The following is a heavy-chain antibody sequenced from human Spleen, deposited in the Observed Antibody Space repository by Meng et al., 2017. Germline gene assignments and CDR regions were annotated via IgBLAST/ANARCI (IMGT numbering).Heavy chain of an antibody. V-gene: IGHV3-23*01. D-gene: IGHD5-18*01. CDR1: GFTFNNFA. CDR2: VSGDGGTT. CDR3: AKDPGYSYGYPAGEGY. Sequence: GESLKISCIASGFTFNNFAMSWVRQAPGKGLEWVSTVSGDGGTTYYADSVKGRFTISRDNSKNTLYLQMNSLRAEDTAVYYCAKDPGYSYGYPAGEGYWGQGTLVTVSS. J-gene: IGHJ4*02.